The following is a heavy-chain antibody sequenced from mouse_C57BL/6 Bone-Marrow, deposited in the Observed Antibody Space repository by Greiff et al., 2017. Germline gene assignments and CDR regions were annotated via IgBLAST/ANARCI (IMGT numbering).Heavy chain of an antibody. D-gene: IGHD4-1*01. CDR3: ARWESRGYFDV. CDR2: INPSTGGT. Sequence: EVQLQQCGPELVKPGASVKISCKASGYSFTGYYMNWVKQSPEKSLEWIGEINPSTGGTTYNQKFKAKATLTVDKSSSTAYMQLKSLTSEDSAVYYCARWESRGYFDVWGTGTTVTVSS. CDR1: GYSFTGYY. V-gene: IGHV1-42*01. J-gene: IGHJ1*03.